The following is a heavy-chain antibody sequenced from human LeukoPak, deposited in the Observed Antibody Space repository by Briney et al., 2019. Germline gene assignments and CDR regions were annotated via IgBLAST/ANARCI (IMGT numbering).Heavy chain of an antibody. CDR3: ARVPYYDSSGYFDY. Sequence: SETLSLTCTVSGGSISSYYWSSIRQPPGKGLEWIGYIYYSGSTNYNPSLKSRVTISVDTSKNQFSLKLSSVTAADTAVYYCARVPYYDSSGYFDYWGQGTLVTVSS. V-gene: IGHV4-59*01. J-gene: IGHJ4*02. CDR2: IYYSGST. D-gene: IGHD3-22*01. CDR1: GGSISSYY.